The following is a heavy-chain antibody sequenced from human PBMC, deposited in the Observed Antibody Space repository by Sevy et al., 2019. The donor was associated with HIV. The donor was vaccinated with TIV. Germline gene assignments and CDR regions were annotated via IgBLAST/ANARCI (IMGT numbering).Heavy chain of an antibody. Sequence: GGSLRLSCAASGFTFDDYGMSWVRQAPGKGLEWVSGINWNGGSTGYADSVKGRFTISRDNAKNSLYLQMNSLRAEDTALYYCSRTLRSSWPFDYWGQGTLVTVSS. CDR3: SRTLRSSWPFDY. D-gene: IGHD6-13*01. V-gene: IGHV3-20*04. J-gene: IGHJ4*02. CDR2: INWNGGST. CDR1: GFTFDDYG.